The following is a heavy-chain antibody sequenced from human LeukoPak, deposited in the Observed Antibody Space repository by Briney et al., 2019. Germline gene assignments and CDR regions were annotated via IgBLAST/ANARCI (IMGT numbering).Heavy chain of an antibody. CDR1: GYTFTSYG. CDR2: ISAYNGST. V-gene: IGHV1-18*01. J-gene: IGHJ4*02. CDR3: ARDPSLDYYDSSGYYYDY. Sequence: ASVKVSCKASGYTFTSYGISWVRQAPGQGLEWMGWISAYNGSTNYAQKLQGRVTMTTDTSTSTAYMELRSLRSDDTAVYYCARDPSLDYYDSSGYYYDYWGQGTLVTVSS. D-gene: IGHD3-22*01.